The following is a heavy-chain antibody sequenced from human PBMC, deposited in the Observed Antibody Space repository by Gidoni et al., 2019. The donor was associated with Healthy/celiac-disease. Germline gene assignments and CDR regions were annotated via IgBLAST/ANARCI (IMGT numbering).Heavy chain of an antibody. D-gene: IGHD4-17*01. Sequence: DVQLVESGGGLVQLRRSLRLSCAAPGLTFDDYAMHWVRQAPGKGLEWVSGSSWNSGSIGYADSVKGRFTISRDNAKNSLYLQMNSLRAEDTALYYCAKIPEDGDGFDYWGQGTMVTVSS. CDR2: SSWNSGSI. J-gene: IGHJ4*02. CDR3: AKIPEDGDGFDY. V-gene: IGHV3-9*01. CDR1: GLTFDDYA.